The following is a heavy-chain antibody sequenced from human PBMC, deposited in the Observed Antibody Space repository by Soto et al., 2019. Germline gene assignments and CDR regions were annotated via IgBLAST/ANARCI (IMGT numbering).Heavy chain of an antibody. J-gene: IGHJ3*02. CDR3: AREEFTIFGLVVSAFDI. D-gene: IGHD3-3*01. CDR1: GGTFSSYT. Sequence: QVQLVQSGAEVKKPGSSVKVSCKASGGTFSSYTISWVRQAPGQGLEWMGRIIPILGIANYAQKFQGKVTITADKSTSTAYRELSSLRSEDTAVYYCAREEFTIFGLVVSAFDIWGQGTMVTVSS. V-gene: IGHV1-69*02. CDR2: IIPILGIA.